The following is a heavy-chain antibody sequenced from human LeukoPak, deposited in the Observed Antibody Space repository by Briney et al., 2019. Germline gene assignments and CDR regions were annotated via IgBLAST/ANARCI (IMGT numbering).Heavy chain of an antibody. CDR2: IYYSGST. V-gene: IGHV4-59*01. CDR1: GGSISSYY. Sequence: SETLSLTCTVSGGSISSYYWSWIRQPPGKGLEWIGYIYYSGSTNYNPSLKSRVTISVDTFKNQFSLKLSSVTAADTAVYYCAREGYSSSWLNWFDPWGQGTLVTVSS. J-gene: IGHJ5*02. CDR3: AREGYSSSWLNWFDP. D-gene: IGHD6-13*01.